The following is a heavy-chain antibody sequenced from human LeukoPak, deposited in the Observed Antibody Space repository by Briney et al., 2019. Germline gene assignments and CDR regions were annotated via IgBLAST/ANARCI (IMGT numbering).Heavy chain of an antibody. Sequence: GGSLRLSCAASGFTFDDYAMHWVRQAPGKGLELVSGISWNSGSIGYADSVKGRFTISRDNAKNSLYLQMNSLRAEDTALYYCAKAACGGDCRTFDYWGQGTLVTVSS. D-gene: IGHD2-21*02. J-gene: IGHJ4*02. CDR2: ISWNSGSI. CDR1: GFTFDDYA. CDR3: AKAACGGDCRTFDY. V-gene: IGHV3-9*01.